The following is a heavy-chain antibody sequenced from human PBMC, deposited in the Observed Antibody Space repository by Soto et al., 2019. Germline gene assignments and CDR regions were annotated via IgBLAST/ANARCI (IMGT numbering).Heavy chain of an antibody. CDR1: GYTFASYG. V-gene: IGHV1-18*01. CDR2: ISAYNGNT. Sequence: ASVKVSCKASGYTFASYGISWVRQAPGQGLEWMGWISAYNGNTNYAQKLQGRVTMTTDTSTSTAYMELRSLRSDDTAVYYCARALKDIVVVPAADLDNYYYYYYMDVWGQGTTVTVSS. D-gene: IGHD2-2*01. J-gene: IGHJ6*03. CDR3: ARALKDIVVVPAADLDNYYYYYYMDV.